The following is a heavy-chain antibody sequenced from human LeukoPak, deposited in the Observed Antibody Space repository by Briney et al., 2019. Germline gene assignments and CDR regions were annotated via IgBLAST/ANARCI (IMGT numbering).Heavy chain of an antibody. D-gene: IGHD3-22*01. CDR2: IFGSRSGNT. Sequence: SGGSLRLSCADAGFIFNQYAMSWFRQAPGKGLEWVSGIFGSRSGNTYYADSVKGRFTISRDDSKSTLYLQMNSLGAGDTAVFNCAKDHLDRSGYPYFDSWGQGVLVTVSS. CDR1: GFIFNQYA. V-gene: IGHV3-23*01. CDR3: AKDHLDRSGYPYFDS. J-gene: IGHJ4*02.